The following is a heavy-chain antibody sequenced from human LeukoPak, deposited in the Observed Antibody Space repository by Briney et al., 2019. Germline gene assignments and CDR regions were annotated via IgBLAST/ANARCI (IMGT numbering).Heavy chain of an antibody. CDR2: IYHSGST. V-gene: IGHV4-4*02. Sequence: PSETLSLTCAVSGGSISSSNWWSWVRQPPGKGLEWIGEIYHSGSTNYNPSLKSRVTISVDKSKDQFSLKLSSVTAADTAVYYCATRGYYDSSGYLIKWGQGTLVTVSS. CDR1: GGSISSSNW. J-gene: IGHJ4*02. D-gene: IGHD3-22*01. CDR3: ATRGYYDSSGYLIK.